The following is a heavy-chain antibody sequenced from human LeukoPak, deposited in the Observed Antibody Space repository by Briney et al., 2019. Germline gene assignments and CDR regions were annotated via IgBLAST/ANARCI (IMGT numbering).Heavy chain of an antibody. Sequence: GGSLRLSCAASGFTFSSFWMSWVRQAPGKGLEWVANINQDGSEKNYVGSVKDRFTISRDNAENSLDLQMNSLRAEDTAVYYCARDAYCSGGSCYVYWGQGTLVTVSS. V-gene: IGHV3-7*01. CDR2: INQDGSEK. J-gene: IGHJ4*02. CDR3: ARDAYCSGGSCYVY. D-gene: IGHD2-15*01. CDR1: GFTFSSFW.